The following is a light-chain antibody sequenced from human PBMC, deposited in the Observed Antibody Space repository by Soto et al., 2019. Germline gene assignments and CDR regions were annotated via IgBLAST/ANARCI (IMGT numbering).Light chain of an antibody. Sequence: QSALTQPASVSGSPGQSITISCTGTSSDVGSYNLVSWYQQHPGKAPKLMIYEGSKRPSGVSNRFSGSKSGNTASLTISGLQTEDEADYYCCSYAGSSNLVAFGGGTQLTVL. CDR2: EGS. J-gene: IGLJ2*01. CDR3: CSYAGSSNLVA. V-gene: IGLV2-23*01. CDR1: SSDVGSYNL.